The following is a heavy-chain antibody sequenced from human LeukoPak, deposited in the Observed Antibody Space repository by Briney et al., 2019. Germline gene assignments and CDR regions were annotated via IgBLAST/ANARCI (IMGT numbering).Heavy chain of an antibody. J-gene: IGHJ4*02. Sequence: PSETLSLTCTVSGGSISSSSYYWGWIRQPPGKGLEWIGSIYYSGSTYYNPSLKSRVTISVDTSKNQFSLKLSSVTAADTAVYYCARDSWGYDYVWGSYRYFDYWGQGTLVTVSS. V-gene: IGHV4-39*07. CDR2: IYYSGST. CDR1: GGSISSSSYY. D-gene: IGHD3-16*02. CDR3: ARDSWGYDYVWGSYRYFDY.